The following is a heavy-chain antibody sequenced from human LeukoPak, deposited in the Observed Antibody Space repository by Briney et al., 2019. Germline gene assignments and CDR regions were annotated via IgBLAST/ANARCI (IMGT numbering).Heavy chain of an antibody. CDR2: IYYSGST. CDR3: ARGGYSYGSQPDNFDY. D-gene: IGHD5-18*01. J-gene: IGHJ4*02. CDR1: GGSISSGDYY. V-gene: IGHV4-30-4*08. Sequence: SETLSLTCTVSGGSISSGDYYWSWIRQPPGKGLEWIGYIYYSGSTYYNPSLKSRVTISVDTSKNQFSLKLSSVTAADTAVYYCARGGYSYGSQPDNFDYWGQGTLVTVSS.